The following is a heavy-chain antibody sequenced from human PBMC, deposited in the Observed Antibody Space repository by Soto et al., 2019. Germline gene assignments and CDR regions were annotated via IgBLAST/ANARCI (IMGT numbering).Heavy chain of an antibody. V-gene: IGHV4-34*01. D-gene: IGHD3-9*01. CDR3: ARTKRARAYDILTGPKNWFDP. CDR1: GGSFSGYY. J-gene: IGHJ5*02. Sequence: SETLSLTCAVYGGSFSGYYWSWIRQPPGKGLEWIGEINHSGSTNYNPSLKSRVTISVDTSKNQFSLKLSSVTAADTAVYYCARTKRARAYDILTGPKNWFDPWGQGTLVTVS. CDR2: INHSGST.